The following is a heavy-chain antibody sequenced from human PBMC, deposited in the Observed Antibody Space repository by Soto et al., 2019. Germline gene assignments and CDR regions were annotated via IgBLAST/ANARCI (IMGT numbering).Heavy chain of an antibody. D-gene: IGHD2-8*01. CDR1: GGSISSGSYY. V-gene: IGHV4-31*03. J-gene: IGHJ6*02. CDR3: ARDPNGGNVLYYGMDV. CDR2: IYYSGNT. Sequence: TSETLSLTCTVYGGSISSGSYYWSWIRQHPGKALEWIGFIYYSGNTYYHPSLQSRITISIDTSKNQYSLKLSSVTAADTAVYYCARDPNGGNVLYYGMDVWGQGTTVTVSS.